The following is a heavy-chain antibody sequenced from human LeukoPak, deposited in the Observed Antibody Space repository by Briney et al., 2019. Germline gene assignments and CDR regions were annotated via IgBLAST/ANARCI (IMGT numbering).Heavy chain of an antibody. CDR2: IYYSGST. Sequence: PSETLSLTCTVSGGSISSSSYYWGWIRQPPGKGLEWIGSIYYSGSTYYNPSLKSRVTISVDTSKNQFSLKLSSVTAADTAVYYCARDLTTVTTSWAFDIWGQGTMVTVSS. CDR1: GGSISSSSYY. CDR3: ARDLTTVTTSWAFDI. D-gene: IGHD4-17*01. V-gene: IGHV4-39*07. J-gene: IGHJ3*02.